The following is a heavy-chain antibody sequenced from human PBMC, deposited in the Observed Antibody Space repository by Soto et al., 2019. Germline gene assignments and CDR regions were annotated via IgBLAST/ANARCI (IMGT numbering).Heavy chain of an antibody. J-gene: IGHJ3*02. CDR2: ISAYSGNT. CDR3: ARAYSSSSLDAFDI. D-gene: IGHD6-6*01. CDR1: GYTFTSYG. V-gene: IGHV1-18*01. Sequence: ASVKVSCKASGYTFTSYGISWVRQAPGQGLEWMGWISAYSGNTNYAQKLQGRVTMTTDTSTSTAYMELRSLRSDDTAVYYCARAYSSSSLDAFDIWGQGTMVTVSS.